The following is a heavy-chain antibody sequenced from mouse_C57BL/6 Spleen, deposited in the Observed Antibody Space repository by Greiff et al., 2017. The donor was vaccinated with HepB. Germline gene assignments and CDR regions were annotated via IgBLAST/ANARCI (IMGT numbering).Heavy chain of an antibody. CDR3: TTFYGNYVDY. CDR1: GFNIKDDY. V-gene: IGHV14-4*01. CDR2: IDPENGDT. Sequence: EVQLQQSGAELVRPGASVKLSCTASGFNIKDDYMHWVKQRPEQGLEWIGWIDPENGDTEYASKFQGKATITADTSSNTAYLQLSSLTSEDTAVYYCTTFYGNYVDYWGQGTTLTVSS. D-gene: IGHD2-1*01. J-gene: IGHJ2*01.